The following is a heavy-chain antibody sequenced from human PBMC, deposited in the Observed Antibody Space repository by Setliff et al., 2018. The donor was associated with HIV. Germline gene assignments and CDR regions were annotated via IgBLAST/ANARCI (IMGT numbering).Heavy chain of an antibody. D-gene: IGHD4-4*01. Sequence: PSETLSLTCAVSGYSISTNEWWGGIRQPPGKGLAWIGYISNSGKIYYDPSLNSRVTLSADTSKNQLSLKLTSVTAEDTGVYYCARTVPHSAAQDAFDIWGHGTVVTVSS. CDR3: ARTVPHSAAQDAFDI. CDR1: GYSISTNEW. CDR2: ISNSGKI. V-gene: IGHV4-28*05. J-gene: IGHJ3*02.